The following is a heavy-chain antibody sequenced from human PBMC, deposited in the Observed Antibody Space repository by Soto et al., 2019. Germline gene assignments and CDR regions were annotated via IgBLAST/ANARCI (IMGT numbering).Heavy chain of an antibody. V-gene: IGHV3-53*01. Sequence: GGSLRLSCAASGFTVSDNYMSWVRQAPGKGLEWASVISSGGTIYYADSVKGRFTISRDNSRNTLYLQMNNLRAADTAMYFCARGFPTMTYYGEYYFDYWGLGTLVTVSS. D-gene: IGHD3-10*01. CDR2: ISSGGTI. CDR1: GFTVSDNY. J-gene: IGHJ4*02. CDR3: ARGFPTMTYYGEYYFDY.